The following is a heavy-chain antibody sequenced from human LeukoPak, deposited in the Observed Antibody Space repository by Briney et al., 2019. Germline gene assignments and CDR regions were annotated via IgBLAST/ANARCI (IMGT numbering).Heavy chain of an antibody. V-gene: IGHV7-4-1*02. Sequence: GASVKVSCKASGYTFTGYYMHWVRQAPGQGLEWMGWINTNTGNPTYAQGFTGRFVFSLDTSVSTAYLQISSLKAEDTAVYYCARECASAGCYGFDYWGQGTLVTVSS. J-gene: IGHJ4*02. CDR1: GYTFTGYY. CDR2: INTNTGNP. CDR3: ARECASAGCYGFDY. D-gene: IGHD3-16*01.